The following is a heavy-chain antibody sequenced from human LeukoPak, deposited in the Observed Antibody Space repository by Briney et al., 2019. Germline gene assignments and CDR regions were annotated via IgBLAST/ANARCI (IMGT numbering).Heavy chain of an antibody. Sequence: GGSLRLSCAASGFTVSSNYMSWVRQAPGKGLEWVSVIYSGGSTYYADSVKGRFTISRDNSKNTLYLQMNSLRAEDTAVYYCARDSIAVAGAIDYWGQGTLVTVSS. V-gene: IGHV3-53*05. CDR2: IYSGGST. J-gene: IGHJ4*02. CDR1: GFTVSSNY. CDR3: ARDSIAVAGAIDY. D-gene: IGHD6-19*01.